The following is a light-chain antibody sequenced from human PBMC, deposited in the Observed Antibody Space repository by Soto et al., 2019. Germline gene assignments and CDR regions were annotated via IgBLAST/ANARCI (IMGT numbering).Light chain of an antibody. Sequence: DIQLTQSPSSVSASVGDRVTITCQASQDIKNYLIWYQQKPGKAPNLLIYDASTFGTGVSSRFSGSGSGTDFSFTITNLQPEDIATYFCQHYDSVPCTFGQGTRLEIK. CDR3: QHYDSVPCT. CDR1: QDIKNY. CDR2: DAS. V-gene: IGKV1-33*01. J-gene: IGKJ2*02.